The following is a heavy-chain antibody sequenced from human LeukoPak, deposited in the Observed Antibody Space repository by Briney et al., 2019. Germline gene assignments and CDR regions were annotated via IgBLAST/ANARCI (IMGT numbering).Heavy chain of an antibody. J-gene: IGHJ3*02. D-gene: IGHD4-17*01. CDR1: GYTFTSYG. V-gene: IGHV1-18*01. Sequence: ASVKVSCKASGYTFTSYGISWVRQAPGQGLEWMGWISPYNGNTNYAQKLQGRVTMTTDTSTSTAYMELRSLRSDDTAVYYCARRTVTTADDAFDIWGQRTTVTVSS. CDR3: ARRTVTTADDAFDI. CDR2: ISPYNGNT.